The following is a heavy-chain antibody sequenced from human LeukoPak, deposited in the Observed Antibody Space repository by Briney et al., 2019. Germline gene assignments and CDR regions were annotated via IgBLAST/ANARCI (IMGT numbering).Heavy chain of an antibody. CDR3: ARADTAMVPPYYYYYGMDV. J-gene: IGHJ6*04. V-gene: IGHV1-69*01. Sequence: SVKVSCKASGGTFSSYAISWVRQAPGQGLECMGGIIPIFGTANYAQKFQGRVTITADESTSTAYMELSSLRSEDTAVYYCARADTAMVPPYYYYYGMDVWGKGTTVTVSS. CDR1: GGTFSSYA. D-gene: IGHD5-18*01. CDR2: IIPIFGTA.